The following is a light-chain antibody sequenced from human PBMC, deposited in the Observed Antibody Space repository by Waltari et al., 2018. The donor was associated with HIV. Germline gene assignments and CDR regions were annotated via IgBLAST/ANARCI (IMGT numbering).Light chain of an antibody. CDR3: QTWGSGIHVV. V-gene: IGLV4-69*01. J-gene: IGLJ2*01. Sequence: QLALTQSPSASASVGASVNLTCTLRSGHSNYDIAWHQQQPEKGPRYLVEVNSDGSHKKEDGVPDRFSGSSSGAERYLTISSLQSEDEGDYYCQTWGSGIHVVFGGGTKVTVL. CDR2: VNSDGSH. CDR1: SGHSNYD.